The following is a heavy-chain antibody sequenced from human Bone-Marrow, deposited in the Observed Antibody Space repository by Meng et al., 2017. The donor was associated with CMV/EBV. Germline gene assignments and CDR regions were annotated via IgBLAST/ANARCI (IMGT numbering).Heavy chain of an antibody. V-gene: IGHV3-23*01. CDR1: GFPFSSYA. J-gene: IGHJ4*02. CDR2: ISGSGGST. D-gene: IGHD6-6*01. CDR3: ARGAGDSNSGYYFDY. Sequence: GESLKISCAASGFPFSSYAMSWVRQAPGKGLEWVSVISGSGGSTYYADSVKGRFTISRDNSKNTLYLQMNSLRAEDTAVYYCARGAGDSNSGYYFDYWGQGTLVTVSS.